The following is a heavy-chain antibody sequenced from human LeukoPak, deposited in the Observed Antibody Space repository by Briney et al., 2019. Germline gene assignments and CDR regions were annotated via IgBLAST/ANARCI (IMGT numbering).Heavy chain of an antibody. CDR1: GGTFSSYA. V-gene: IGHV1-69*13. Sequence: ASVKVSCKASGGTFSSYAISWVRQAPGQGLEWMGGIIPIFGTANYAQKFQGRVTITADESTSTAYMELSSLRSEDTAVYYCARVGSSEVWSDPWGQGTLVTVSS. D-gene: IGHD3-22*01. CDR3: ARVGSSEVWSDP. J-gene: IGHJ5*02. CDR2: IIPIFGTA.